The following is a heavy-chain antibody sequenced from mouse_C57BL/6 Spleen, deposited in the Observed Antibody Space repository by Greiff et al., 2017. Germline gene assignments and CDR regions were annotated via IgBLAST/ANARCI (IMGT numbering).Heavy chain of an antibody. CDR3: ARGGNPGAMDY. D-gene: IGHD2-1*01. CDR1: GYTFTNYW. CDR2: IYPGGGYT. Sequence: QVQLQQSGAELVRPGTSVKMSCKASGYTFTNYWIGWAKQRPGHGLEWIGDIYPGGGYTNYNEKFKGKATLTADKSSSTAYMQFSSLTSEDSAIYYCARGGNPGAMDYWGQGTSVTVSS. J-gene: IGHJ4*01. V-gene: IGHV1-63*01.